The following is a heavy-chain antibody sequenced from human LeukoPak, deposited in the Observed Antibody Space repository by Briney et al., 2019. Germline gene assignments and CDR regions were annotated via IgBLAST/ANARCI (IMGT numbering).Heavy chain of an antibody. Sequence: GRSLRLSCAASGFTFDNYGMHWVRQAPGKGLEWVSGITWNSGSIDYADSVKGRFTISRDNAKNSLYLQMNSLRAEDTAVYYCARANDNYYYYYMDVWGKGTTVTISS. J-gene: IGHJ6*03. CDR2: ITWNSGSI. CDR3: ARANDNYYYYYMDV. V-gene: IGHV3-9*01. CDR1: GFTFDNYG. D-gene: IGHD3-9*01.